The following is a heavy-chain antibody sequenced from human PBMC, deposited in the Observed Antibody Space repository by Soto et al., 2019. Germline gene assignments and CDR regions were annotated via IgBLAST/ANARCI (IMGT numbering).Heavy chain of an antibody. J-gene: IGHJ6*02. Sequence: GGSLRLSCAASGFTFSSYGMHWVRQAPGKGLEWVAVIWYDGSNEYYADSVKGRFTISRDNSKNTLYLQMNSLRAGDTAVYYCASTGRYGSGSYRYYYYGMDVWGQGTTVTVSS. V-gene: IGHV3-33*01. CDR3: ASTGRYGSGSYRYYYYGMDV. CDR2: IWYDGSNE. D-gene: IGHD3-10*01. CDR1: GFTFSSYG.